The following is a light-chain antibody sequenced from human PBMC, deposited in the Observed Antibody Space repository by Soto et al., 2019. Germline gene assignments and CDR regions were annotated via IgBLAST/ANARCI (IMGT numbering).Light chain of an antibody. CDR1: RTISRN. CDR3: QPHNNWPVVT. V-gene: IGKV3-15*01. J-gene: IGKJ4*01. Sequence: EMVMTQSPVTLSGSPGERVTLSCRASRTISRNLAWYQQKTGQAPRLLIYGASTRATGIPDRFSGSGSGTEFTLTINSLQSEDFAMYYCQPHNNWPVVTFGGGTRVEIK. CDR2: GAS.